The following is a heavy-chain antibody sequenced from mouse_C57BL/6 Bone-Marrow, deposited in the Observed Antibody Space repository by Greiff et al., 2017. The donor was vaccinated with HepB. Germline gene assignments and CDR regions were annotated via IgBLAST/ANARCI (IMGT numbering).Heavy chain of an antibody. Sequence: QLQQPGAELVKPGASVKLSCKASGYTFTSYWMQWVKQRPGQGLEWIGEIDPSDSYTNYNQKFKGKATLTVDTSSSTAYMQLSSLTSEDSAVYYCARDGSITTVVATNFDYWGQGTTLTVSS. CDR1: GYTFTSYW. V-gene: IGHV1-50*01. CDR2: IDPSDSYT. J-gene: IGHJ2*01. D-gene: IGHD1-1*01. CDR3: ARDGSITTVVATNFDY.